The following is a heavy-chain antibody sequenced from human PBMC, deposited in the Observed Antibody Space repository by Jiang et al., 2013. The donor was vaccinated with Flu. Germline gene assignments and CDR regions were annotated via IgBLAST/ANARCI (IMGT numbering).Heavy chain of an antibody. CDR2: VSDTGGST. Sequence: VQLVESGGGLVQPGGSLRLSCAASGFTFNSAMSWVRQAPGKGLEWVSGVSDTGGSTYYADSVKGRFTISRDNSKNTLYLQMNGLRAEDTAVYYCAKYRGGDTTRYYFDYWGQG. CDR1: GFTFNSA. D-gene: IGHD6-19*01. J-gene: IGHJ4*02. CDR3: AKYRGGDTTRYYFDY. V-gene: IGHV3-23*04.